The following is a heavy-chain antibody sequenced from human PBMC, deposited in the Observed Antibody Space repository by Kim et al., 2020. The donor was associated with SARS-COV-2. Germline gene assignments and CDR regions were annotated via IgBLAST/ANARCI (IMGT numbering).Heavy chain of an antibody. V-gene: IGHV3-53*04. CDR3: WGDPGHRNGMRV. J-gene: IGHJ6*02. CDR2: IYSGGAT. D-gene: IGHD7-27*01. Sequence: GGSLRLSCAASGFTVSSDYMNWVRQAPGRGLEWVSVIYSGGATYYADFVEGRCTISRHDYNNKAPLQMNGLRVDDTAGYYYWGDPGHRNGMRVWGRGTT. CDR1: GFTVSSDY.